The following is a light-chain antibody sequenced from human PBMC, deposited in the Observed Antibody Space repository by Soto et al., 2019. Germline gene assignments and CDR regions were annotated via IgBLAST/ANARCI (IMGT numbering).Light chain of an antibody. CDR1: QSVGGN. Sequence: EIFLTQSPATLSVSPGERATLSCRASQSVGGNLAWYQQKPGQAPRLIIYYASTRATAIPARFSGGGSGTEFTLTISSLQSEDFAVYFCQQYNDWPRTFGQGTKVEIK. V-gene: IGKV3-15*01. CDR3: QQYNDWPRT. CDR2: YAS. J-gene: IGKJ1*01.